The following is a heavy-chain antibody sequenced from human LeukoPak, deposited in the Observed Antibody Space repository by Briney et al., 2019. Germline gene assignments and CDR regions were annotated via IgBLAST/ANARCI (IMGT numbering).Heavy chain of an antibody. D-gene: IGHD1-1*01. V-gene: IGHV4-59*01. J-gene: IGHJ3*02. Sequence: PSETLSLTCTVSGGSISSYYWSWIRQPPGKGLEWMGYIYYSGSTNYNPSLKSRVTISVDTSKNQFSLKLSSVTAADTAVYYCARETGVGTDDAFDIWGQGTMVTVSS. CDR3: ARETGVGTDDAFDI. CDR1: GGSISSYY. CDR2: IYYSGST.